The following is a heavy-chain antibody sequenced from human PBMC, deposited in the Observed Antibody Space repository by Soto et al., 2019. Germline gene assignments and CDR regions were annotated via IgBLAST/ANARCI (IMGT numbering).Heavy chain of an antibody. D-gene: IGHD6-25*01. CDR2: MNPKSGNT. CDR1: GYSFTTYD. Sequence: QVQLVQSGAEVKKPGASVKVSCKASGYSFTTYDINWVRQATGQGLEWMGWMNPKSGNTGYVQKFQGRVTMTMDTSISTAYMELNSLRSEDTAVYYCARAAASLDPWGQGTLVTVSS. J-gene: IGHJ5*02. V-gene: IGHV1-8*01. CDR3: ARAAASLDP.